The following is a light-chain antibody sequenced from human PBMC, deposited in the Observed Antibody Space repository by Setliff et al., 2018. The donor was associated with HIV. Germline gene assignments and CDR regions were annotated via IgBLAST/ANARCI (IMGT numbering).Light chain of an antibody. CDR1: SSDVGRYNR. CDR2: EVT. CDR3: SSHRSSSYV. Sequence: QSALTRPPSVSGSPGQSVTISCTGTSSDVGRYNRVSWYQQPPGTAPKLMIYEVTNRPSGVPDRFSGSKSGSTASLTISGLQAEDEGDYYCSSHRSSSYVFGTGTKVTVL. V-gene: IGLV2-18*02. J-gene: IGLJ1*01.